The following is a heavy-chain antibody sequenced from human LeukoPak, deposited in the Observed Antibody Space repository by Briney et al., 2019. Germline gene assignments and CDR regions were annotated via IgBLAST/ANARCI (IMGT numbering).Heavy chain of an antibody. J-gene: IGHJ4*02. CDR1: GFTFSSYS. CDR3: ARDLGGYSSVFDY. Sequence: KPGGSLRLSCAASGFTFSSYSMNWVRQAPGKGLEWVSSISSSSSYIYYADSVKGRFTIPRDNAKNSLYLQMNSLRAEDTAVYYCARDLGGYSSVFDYWGQGTLVTVSS. V-gene: IGHV3-21*01. D-gene: IGHD5-18*01. CDR2: ISSSSSYI.